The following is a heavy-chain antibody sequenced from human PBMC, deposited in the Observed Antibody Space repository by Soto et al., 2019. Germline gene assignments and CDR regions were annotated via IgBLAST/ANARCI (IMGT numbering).Heavy chain of an antibody. CDR1: GGTFSSYA. Sequence: SVKVSCKASGGTFSSYAISWVRQAPGQGLEWMGGIIPIFGTANYAQKFQGRVTITADESTSTAYMELSSLRSEDTAVYYCAITTYYYDSSGYLRRYWYFDLWGRGTLVTVSS. D-gene: IGHD3-22*01. CDR2: IIPIFGTA. CDR3: AITTYYYDSSGYLRRYWYFDL. V-gene: IGHV1-69*13. J-gene: IGHJ2*01.